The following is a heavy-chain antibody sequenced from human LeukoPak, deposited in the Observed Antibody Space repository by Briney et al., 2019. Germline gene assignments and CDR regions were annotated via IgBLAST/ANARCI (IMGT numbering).Heavy chain of an antibody. CDR3: AAGWYGGPYDY. CDR2: IYPGDSDT. CDR1: GYRLTYYW. D-gene: IGHD6-19*01. J-gene: IGHJ4*02. V-gene: IGHV5-51*01. Sequence: ESLKISCQGSGYRLTYYWIGWVRQTPGKGPGWMAIIYPGDSDTRYSPSFQGRVTISADKSISTAYLQWSSLKASDTAMYYCAAGWYGGPYDYWGQGILVTVSS.